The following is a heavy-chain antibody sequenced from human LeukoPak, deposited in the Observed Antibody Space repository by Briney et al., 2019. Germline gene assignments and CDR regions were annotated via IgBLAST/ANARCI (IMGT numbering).Heavy chain of an antibody. Sequence: GGSLRLSCAASGFTFSSYTMHWVRQAPGKGLEWVAVISYDGSDKYYADSVKGRFTISRDNSKNTLYLQMNSLRAEDTAVYYCAKVATPPYSSGWYDYFDYWGQGTLVTVSS. J-gene: IGHJ4*02. D-gene: IGHD6-19*01. CDR3: AKVATPPYSSGWYDYFDY. CDR1: GFTFSSYT. V-gene: IGHV3-30-3*01. CDR2: ISYDGSDK.